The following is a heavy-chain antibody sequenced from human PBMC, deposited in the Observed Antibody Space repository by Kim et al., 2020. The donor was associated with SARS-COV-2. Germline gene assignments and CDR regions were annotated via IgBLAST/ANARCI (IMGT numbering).Heavy chain of an antibody. J-gene: IGHJ5*02. CDR3: ARDQGGSSNP. Sequence: TIYSADSLKGRFTISRDNATNSLYLQMNSLRAEDTAVYYCARDQGGSSNPWGQGTLVTVSS. CDR2: TI. D-gene: IGHD2-15*01. V-gene: IGHV3-48*01.